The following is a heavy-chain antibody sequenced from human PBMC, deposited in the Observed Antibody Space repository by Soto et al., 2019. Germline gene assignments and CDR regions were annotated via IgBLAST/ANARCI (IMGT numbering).Heavy chain of an antibody. V-gene: IGHV3-23*01. CDR1: GFTYNNYA. CDR2: ISSSGYSA. J-gene: IGHJ4*02. D-gene: IGHD2-21*02. Sequence: LRLSCAASGFTYNNYAMGWVRQAPGKGLEWVSAISSSGYSAYYADSVKGRFTISRDNSRNTMFLQMNKLSAEDTAVYYCAKGSVVVAAKFDSWGQGTQVTVSS. CDR3: AKGSVVVAAKFDS.